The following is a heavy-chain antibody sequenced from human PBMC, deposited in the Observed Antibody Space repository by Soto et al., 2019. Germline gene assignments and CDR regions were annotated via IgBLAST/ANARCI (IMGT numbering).Heavy chain of an antibody. Sequence: SETLSLTCTVSGGSISNYYWNWIRQPPGKGLEWIGYIFYSGSTNYNPSLRSRVTISVDTSKNQFSLKLSSVTAADTAVYYCARVSRPAVTGEDHDPRAQGTLDTGSS. CDR3: ARVSRPAVTGEDHDP. J-gene: IGHJ5*02. V-gene: IGHV4-59*01. CDR2: IFYSGST. CDR1: GGSISNYY.